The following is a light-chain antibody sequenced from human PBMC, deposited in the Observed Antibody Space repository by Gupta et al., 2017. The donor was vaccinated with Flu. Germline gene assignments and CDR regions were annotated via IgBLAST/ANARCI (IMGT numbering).Light chain of an antibody. J-gene: IGKJ3*01. V-gene: IGKV3-15*01. CDR2: GAS. CDR3: QQYYNWPPLT. Sequence: EIVMTQSAATLSVSPGERATLSFRASQSVSSNLAWYQQKPGQAPRLLIYGASTRDTGIPARFSGSGSGTEFTLTISSLQSEDFAVYYCQQYYNWPPLTFGHGTKLDIK. CDR1: QSVSSN.